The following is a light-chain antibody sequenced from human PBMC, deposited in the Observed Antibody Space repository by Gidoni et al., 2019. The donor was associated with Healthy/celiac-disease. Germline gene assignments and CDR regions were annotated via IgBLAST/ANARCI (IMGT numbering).Light chain of an antibody. J-gene: IGLJ2*01. CDR2: DVS. CDR3: CSYAGSYTLV. CDR1: SSDVGGYNY. V-gene: IGLV2-11*01. Sequence: QSALTHPRSVSGSPGQSVTISCTGTSSDVGGYNYVSWYQQHPGTAPKLMIYDVSKRPSGVPDRFSGSKSGNTASLTTSGRQAEDEADYYGCSYAGSYTLVFGGGTKLTV.